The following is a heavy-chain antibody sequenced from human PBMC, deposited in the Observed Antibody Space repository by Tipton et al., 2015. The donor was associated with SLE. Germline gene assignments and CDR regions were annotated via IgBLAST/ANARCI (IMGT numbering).Heavy chain of an antibody. D-gene: IGHD4-17*01. Sequence: SLRLSCAVSRFNVGNNHMNWVRQAPGKGLEWVSYISSSGSTIYYADSVKGRFTISRDNAKNSLYLQMNSLRAEDTAVYYCARANGANFDYWGQGTLVTVSS. CDR2: ISSSGSTI. CDR1: RFNVGNNH. V-gene: IGHV3-48*01. CDR3: ARANGANFDY. J-gene: IGHJ4*02.